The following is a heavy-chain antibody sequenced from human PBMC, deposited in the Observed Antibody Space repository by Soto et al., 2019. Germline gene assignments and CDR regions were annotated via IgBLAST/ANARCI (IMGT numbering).Heavy chain of an antibody. CDR2: INHSGST. J-gene: IGHJ6*03. D-gene: IGHD3-3*01. V-gene: IGHV4-34*01. CDR3: ARGRVTIFGVVIIPYYYYYMDV. Sequence: SETLFLTCAVYGGSFSGYYWSWIRQPPGKGLEWIGEINHSGSTNYNPSLKSRVTISVDTSKNQFSLKLSSVTAADTAVYYCARGRVTIFGVVIIPYYYYYMDVWGKGTTVTVSS. CDR1: GGSFSGYY.